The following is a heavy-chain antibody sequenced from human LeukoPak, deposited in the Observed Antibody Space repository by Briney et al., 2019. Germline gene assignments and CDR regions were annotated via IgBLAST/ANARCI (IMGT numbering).Heavy chain of an antibody. CDR2: IYYSGST. J-gene: IGHJ6*03. CDR3: ARHSVVVVPAAMFRYYYMDV. V-gene: IGHV4-59*08. Sequence: SETLSLTCTVSGGSISSHYWSWIRQPPGKGVEGIGYIYYSGSTNYNPSLKSRVTISVDTSKNQFSLKLSSVTAADTAVYYCARHSVVVVPAAMFRYYYMDVWGKGTTVTISS. D-gene: IGHD2-2*01. CDR1: GGSISSHY.